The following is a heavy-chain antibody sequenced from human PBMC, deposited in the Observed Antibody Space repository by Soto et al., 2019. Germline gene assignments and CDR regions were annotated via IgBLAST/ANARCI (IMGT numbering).Heavy chain of an antibody. J-gene: IGHJ4*02. CDR1: RFTFSDYA. CDR2: VSHDGRNT. CDR3: AKGGRQWLVTSDFNY. V-gene: IGHV3-30*18. Sequence: VQLVESGGGVVQPGRSLRLSCAASRFTFSDYAIHWVRQAPGKGLEWVAVVSHDGRNTHYADSVKGRFTISRDSSKNTVSLEMTSLRAEDTAVYYCAKGGRQWLVTSDFNYWGQGALVTVSA. D-gene: IGHD6-19*01.